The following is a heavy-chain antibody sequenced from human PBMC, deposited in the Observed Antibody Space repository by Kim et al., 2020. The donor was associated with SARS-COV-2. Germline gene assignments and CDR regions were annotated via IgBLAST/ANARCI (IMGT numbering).Heavy chain of an antibody. CDR3: ARDSFSSSWTNYYYYYGMDV. J-gene: IGHJ6*02. D-gene: IGHD6-13*01. Sequence: GSLRLSCAASGFTFSSYGMHWVRQAPGKGLEWVAVIWYDGSNKYYADSVKGRFTISRDNSKNTLYLQMNSLRAEDTAVYYCARDSFSSSWTNYYYYYGMDVWGQGTTVTVSS. CDR2: IWYDGSNK. CDR1: GFTFSSYG. V-gene: IGHV3-33*01.